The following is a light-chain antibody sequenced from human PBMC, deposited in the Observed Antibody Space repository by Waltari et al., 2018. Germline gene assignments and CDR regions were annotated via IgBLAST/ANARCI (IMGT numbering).Light chain of an antibody. CDR2: TNN. Sequence: QSVLTQPPSASGTPGQRVTISCSGSSSNIGSNTVNWYQQLPGTAPKLLIYTNNQRPSGVPGRFSGSKSGTSASLAISGLRSEDEADYYCAAWDDSLNVVLFGGGTKLTVL. V-gene: IGLV1-44*01. CDR1: SSNIGSNT. CDR3: AAWDDSLNVVL. J-gene: IGLJ2*01.